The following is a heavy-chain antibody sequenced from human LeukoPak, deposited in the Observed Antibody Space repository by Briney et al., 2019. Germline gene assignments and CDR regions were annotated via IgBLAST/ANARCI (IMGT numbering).Heavy chain of an antibody. CDR2: INTKTGNP. CDR3: AKDPPYTSTWPDALDA. CDR1: GYTFTTFG. V-gene: IGHV7-4-1*02. Sequence: ASVKVSCKASGYTFTTFGINWLRQAPGQGLEWMGWINTKTGNPTYDQGFTGRFVFSLDTSVSTAYLEISSLKAEDTAVYFCAKDPPYTSTWPDALDAWGQGTMVTVSS. J-gene: IGHJ3*01. D-gene: IGHD6-13*01.